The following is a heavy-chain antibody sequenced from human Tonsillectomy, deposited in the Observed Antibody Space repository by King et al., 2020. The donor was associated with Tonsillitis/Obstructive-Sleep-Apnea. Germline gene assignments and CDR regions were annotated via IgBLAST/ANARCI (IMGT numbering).Heavy chain of an antibody. V-gene: IGHV1-69*09. CDR1: GGTFSSYA. D-gene: IGHD2-2*02. CDR3: ARGYCSSTSCYTVPYSWFDP. J-gene: IGHJ5*02. CDR2: IIPILGIA. Sequence: QLVQSGAEVKKPGSSVKVSCKASGGTFSSYAISWVRQAPGQGLEWMGRIIPILGIANYAQKFQGRVTITADKSTSTAYMELSSLRSEDTAVYYCARGYCSSTSCYTVPYSWFDPWGQGTLVTVSS.